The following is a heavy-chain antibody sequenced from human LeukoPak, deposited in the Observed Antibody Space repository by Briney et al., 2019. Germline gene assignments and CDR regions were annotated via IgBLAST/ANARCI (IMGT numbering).Heavy chain of an antibody. CDR1: GYTFTSYG. V-gene: IGHV1-18*01. D-gene: IGHD2-15*01. Sequence: GASVKVSCKASGYTFTSYGISWVRQAPGQGLEWMGRISPYHGKTNYAQKLQGRVTMTTDTSTSTAYMELSSLRSDDTAVYYCARDVLSTPYSPDYWGQGTLVTVSS. CDR2: ISPYHGKT. J-gene: IGHJ4*02. CDR3: ARDVLSTPYSPDY.